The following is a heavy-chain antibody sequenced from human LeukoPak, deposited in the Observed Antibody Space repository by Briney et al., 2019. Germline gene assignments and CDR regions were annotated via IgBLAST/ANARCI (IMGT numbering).Heavy chain of an antibody. J-gene: IGHJ4*02. D-gene: IGHD1-7*01. CDR2: INPDSGGT. CDR1: GYTFTAHY. CDR3: ARDLDNWNYDPFDY. V-gene: IGHV1-2*02. Sequence: GASVKVSCKTSGYTFTAHYLHWVRQAPGQGLQWMGWINPDSGGTNYAQTFQGRVTMSSDTSVDTAYMELTSLTSDDSAVYYCARDLDNWNYDPFDYWGQGTLVTVSS.